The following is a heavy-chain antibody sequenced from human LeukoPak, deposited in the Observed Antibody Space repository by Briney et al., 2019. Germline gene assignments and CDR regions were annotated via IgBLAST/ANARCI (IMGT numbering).Heavy chain of an antibody. CDR2: ISYDGSNK. D-gene: IGHD3-22*01. Sequence: GGSLRLSCAASGFTFSGYAMHWVRQAPGKGLEWVAVISYDGSNKYYADSVKGRFTISRDNSKNTLYLQMNSLRAEDTAVYYCARVSSGLDYWGQGTLVTVSS. V-gene: IGHV3-30*04. CDR3: ARVSSGLDY. J-gene: IGHJ4*02. CDR1: GFTFSGYA.